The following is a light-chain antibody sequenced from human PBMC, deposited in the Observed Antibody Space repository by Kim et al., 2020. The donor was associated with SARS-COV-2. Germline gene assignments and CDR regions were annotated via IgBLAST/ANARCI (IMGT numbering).Light chain of an antibody. V-gene: IGKV3-15*01. CDR2: GAS. Sequence: EVVMTQSPATLSVSPGEGATLSCRASQSVSTKLAWYQQKPGQAPRLLIYGASTRATSIPARFSGSGSGTEFTLTISSLQSEDFAVYYCQQYNDWPLTFGGGTKVDIK. J-gene: IGKJ4*01. CDR3: QQYNDWPLT. CDR1: QSVSTK.